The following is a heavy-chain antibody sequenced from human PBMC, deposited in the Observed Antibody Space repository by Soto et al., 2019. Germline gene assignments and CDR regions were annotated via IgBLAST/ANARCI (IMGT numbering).Heavy chain of an antibody. CDR2: IYYSGST. J-gene: IGHJ3*02. D-gene: IGHD6-13*01. CDR1: GGSISSGGYY. Sequence: PSETLSLTCTVSGGSISSGGYYWSWIRQHPGKGLEWIGYIYYSGSTYYNPSLKSRVTISVDTSKNQFSLKLSSVTAADTAVYYCARDMGIAAAGTLGAFDIWGQGIMVTVSS. CDR3: ARDMGIAAAGTLGAFDI. V-gene: IGHV4-31*03.